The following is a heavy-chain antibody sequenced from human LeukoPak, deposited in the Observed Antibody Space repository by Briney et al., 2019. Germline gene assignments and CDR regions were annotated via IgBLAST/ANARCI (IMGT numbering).Heavy chain of an antibody. CDR3: ARLTAVTPTDYYYYYGMDV. CDR1: GYTFTSYA. Sequence: GASVKVSCKASGYTFTSYAMHWVRQTPGQRLEWMGWINAGNGNTKYSQKFQGRVTITRDTSASTAYMELSSLRSEDTAVYYCARLTAVTPTDYYYYYGMDVWDQGTTVTVSS. V-gene: IGHV1-3*01. CDR2: INAGNGNT. J-gene: IGHJ6*02. D-gene: IGHD4-17*01.